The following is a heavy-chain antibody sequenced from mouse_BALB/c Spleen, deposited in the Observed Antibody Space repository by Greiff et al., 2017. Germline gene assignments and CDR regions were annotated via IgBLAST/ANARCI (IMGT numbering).Heavy chain of an antibody. CDR3: ARLDGNYWYFDV. J-gene: IGHJ1*01. V-gene: IGHV1-18*01. CDR1: GYTFTDYN. CDR2: INPNNGGT. D-gene: IGHD1-1*01. Sequence: VQLQQSGPELVKPGSSVKIPCKASGYTFTDYNMDWVKQSHGKSLEWIGDINPNNGGTIYNQKFKGKATLTVDKSSSTAYMELRSLTSEDTAVYYCARLDGNYWYFDVWGAGTTVTVSS.